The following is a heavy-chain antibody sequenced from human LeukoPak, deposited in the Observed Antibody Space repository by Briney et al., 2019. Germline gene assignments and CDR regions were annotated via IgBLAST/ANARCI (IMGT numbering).Heavy chain of an antibody. CDR3: ARGYCSGGSCYPFDY. J-gene: IGHJ4*02. CDR1: GYTLTSYD. Sequence: ASVKVSCKASGYTLTSYDINWVRQGTGQGLEWMGWMNPNSGGTNYAQKFQGRVTITRDTSISTAYMELGRLRSDDTAVYYCARGYCSGGSCYPFDYWGQGTLVTVSS. CDR2: MNPNSGGT. V-gene: IGHV1-2*02. D-gene: IGHD2-15*01.